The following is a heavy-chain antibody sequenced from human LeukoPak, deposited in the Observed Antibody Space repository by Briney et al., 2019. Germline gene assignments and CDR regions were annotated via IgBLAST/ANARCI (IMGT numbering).Heavy chain of an antibody. CDR1: GGSFSGYY. CDR3: ARRSCSGGSCYLDY. D-gene: IGHD2-15*01. V-gene: IGHV4-34*01. Sequence: SETLSLTCAVYGGSFSGYYWSWIRQPPGKGLEWIGEINHSGSTNYNPSLKSRVTISVDTSKSQFSLNLSSVTAADTAVYYCARRSCSGGSCYLDYWGQGTLVTVSS. CDR2: INHSGST. J-gene: IGHJ4*02.